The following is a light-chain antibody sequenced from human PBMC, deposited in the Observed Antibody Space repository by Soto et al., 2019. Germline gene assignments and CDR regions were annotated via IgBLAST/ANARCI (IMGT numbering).Light chain of an antibody. J-gene: IGLJ2*01. CDR3: GTWDSRLSAVV. Sequence: QSVLTQPPSVSAAPGQTVTISCSGSSSNIGNNYVSWYQQLPGTAPKLLIYDNNKRPSGIPDRFSGYKSGTSATLGITGLQTGEEADYYCGTWDSRLSAVVFGGGTKLTVL. CDR1: SSNIGNNY. CDR2: DNN. V-gene: IGLV1-51*01.